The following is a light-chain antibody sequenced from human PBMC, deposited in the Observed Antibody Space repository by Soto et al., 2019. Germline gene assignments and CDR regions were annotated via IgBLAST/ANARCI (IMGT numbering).Light chain of an antibody. V-gene: IGKV3-15*01. CDR2: GAS. CDR1: QSVSRN. J-gene: IGKJ2*01. CDR3: QQYDNWPPYT. Sequence: EIVMTQSPATLSVSPGERATLSCRASQSVSRNLAWYQQKPCQAPRLLFYGASTRATGIPARFSGSGSGTDFTLTISSLQSEDFAVYYCQQYDNWPPYTFSQRPKLQIK.